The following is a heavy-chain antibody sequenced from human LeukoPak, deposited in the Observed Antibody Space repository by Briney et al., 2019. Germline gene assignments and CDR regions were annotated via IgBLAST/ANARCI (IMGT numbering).Heavy chain of an antibody. D-gene: IGHD3-10*01. CDR1: GFTSNNYW. CDR2: INRDGSNT. V-gene: IGHV3-74*01. J-gene: IGHJ4*02. Sequence: HSGGSLRLSCAASGFTSNNYWMHWVRQAPGKGLVWVSRINRDGSNTDYADSVKGRFTISRDNAKNTLYLQMNSLSAEDTAVYYCAREETMGYWGQGTLVTVS. CDR3: AREETMGY.